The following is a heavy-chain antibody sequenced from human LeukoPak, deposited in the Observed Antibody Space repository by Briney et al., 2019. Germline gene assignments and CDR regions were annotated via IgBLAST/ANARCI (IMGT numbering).Heavy chain of an antibody. J-gene: IGHJ4*02. CDR3: AKARGPHAVADTDY. CDR1: GFTFDDYA. D-gene: IGHD6-19*01. Sequence: GGSLRLSCAASGFTFDDYAMHWVRQAPGKGLEWVSGISWNSGSTGYADSVKGRFTISRDNAKNSLYLQMNSLRAEDTALYYCAKARGPHAVADTDYWGQGTLVTVSS. V-gene: IGHV3-9*01. CDR2: ISWNSGST.